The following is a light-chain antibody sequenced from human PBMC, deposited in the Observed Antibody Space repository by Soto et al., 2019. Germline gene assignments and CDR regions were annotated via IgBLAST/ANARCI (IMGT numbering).Light chain of an antibody. CDR1: QGISNY. V-gene: IGKV1-27*01. J-gene: IGKJ1*01. Sequence: DIQMTQSPSSLSASVRDRVTITCRASQGISNYLAWYQQKPGKVPKLLIYAASTLQSGVPSRFSGSGSGTDFTLNIISLQPEDVATYYCQKYDRAPWTFGQGTKVEIK. CDR2: AAS. CDR3: QKYDRAPWT.